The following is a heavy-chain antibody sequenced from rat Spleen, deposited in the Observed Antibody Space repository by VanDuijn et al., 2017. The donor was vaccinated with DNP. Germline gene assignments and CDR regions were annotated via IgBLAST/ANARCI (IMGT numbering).Heavy chain of an antibody. D-gene: IGHD1-2*01. J-gene: IGHJ3*01. CDR2: IGSDAYAP. CDR1: GFTFSDYY. Sequence: EVQLVESGGGLVQPGRSLKLSCAASGFTFSDYYMAWVRQAPTKGLEWVAYIGSDAYAPYYGDSVKGRFTISRDNAKNTQYLQMDSLRSEDTATYYCARHEDYSSYIYGFAYWGQGTLVTVSS. V-gene: IGHV5S13*01. CDR3: ARHEDYSSYIYGFAY.